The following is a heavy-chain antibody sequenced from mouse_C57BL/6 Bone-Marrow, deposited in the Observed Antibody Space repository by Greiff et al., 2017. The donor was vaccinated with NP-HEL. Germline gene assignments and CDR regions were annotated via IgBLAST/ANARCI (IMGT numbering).Heavy chain of an antibody. D-gene: IGHD2-4*01. CDR3: TGIYYDYDGDYFDY. Sequence: EVQLQQSGAELVRPGASVKLSCTASGFNIKDDYMHWVKQRPEQGLEWIGWIDPENGDTEYASKFQGKATITADTSSNTAYLQLSSLTSEDTAVYYCTGIYYDYDGDYFDYWGQGTTLTVSS. J-gene: IGHJ2*01. CDR2: IDPENGDT. V-gene: IGHV14-4*01. CDR1: GFNIKDDY.